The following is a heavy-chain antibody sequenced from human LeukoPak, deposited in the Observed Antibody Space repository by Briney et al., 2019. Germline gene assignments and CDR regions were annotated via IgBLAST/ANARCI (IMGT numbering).Heavy chain of an antibody. D-gene: IGHD6-13*01. V-gene: IGHV3-7*01. CDR3: ARNGRAADY. CDR2: IKIDGSEK. Sequence: GGSLRLSCAASGFTFSSYWMTWVRQAPGRGLEWVANIKIDGSEKNYVDSVKGRFTISRDNAKNSLYLRMNSLRAEDTAVYYCARNGRAADYWGQGTLVTVSS. CDR1: GFTFSSYW. J-gene: IGHJ4*02.